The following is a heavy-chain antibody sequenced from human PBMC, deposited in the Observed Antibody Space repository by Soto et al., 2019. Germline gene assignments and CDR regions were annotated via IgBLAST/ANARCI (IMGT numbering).Heavy chain of an antibody. CDR3: AILSLGATTGAGYY. D-gene: IGHD1-26*01. J-gene: IGHJ4*02. Sequence: SETLSLTCAVYGGSFSGYYWSWIRQPPGKGLEWIGEINHSGSTNYNPSLKSRVTISVDTSKNQFSLKLSSVTAADTAVYYCAILSLGATTGAGYYWGQGTLVTVSS. V-gene: IGHV4-34*01. CDR2: INHSGST. CDR1: GGSFSGYY.